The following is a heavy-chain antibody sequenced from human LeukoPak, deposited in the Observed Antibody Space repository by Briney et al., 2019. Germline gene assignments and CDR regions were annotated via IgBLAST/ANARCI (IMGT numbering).Heavy chain of an antibody. Sequence: ASVKVSCKVSGYTLTELSMHWVRQAPGKGLEWMGGFDPEDGETIYAQKFQGRVTMTEDTSTDTAYMELSSLRSEDTAVYYCAISQGGSHLFDYWGQGTLVTVSS. CDR2: FDPEDGET. V-gene: IGHV1-24*01. J-gene: IGHJ4*02. CDR1: GYTLTELS. D-gene: IGHD2-15*01. CDR3: AISQGGSHLFDY.